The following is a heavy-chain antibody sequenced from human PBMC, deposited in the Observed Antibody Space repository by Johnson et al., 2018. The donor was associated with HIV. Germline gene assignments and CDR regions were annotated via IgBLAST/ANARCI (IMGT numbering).Heavy chain of an antibody. CDR3: AKVAVATAAGGVGLNI. CDR2: IRYDGSNK. V-gene: IGHV3-30*02. CDR1: GFTFSSYG. D-gene: IGHD6-13*01. J-gene: IGHJ3*02. Sequence: QVQLVESGGGVVQPGGSLRLSCAASGFTFSSYGMHWVRQAPGKGLEWVAFIRYDGSNKYYADSVKGRFTISRDLYKNTLFLQMNSLRADDTAVYYCAKVAVATAAGGVGLNIWGPGTMVTVSS.